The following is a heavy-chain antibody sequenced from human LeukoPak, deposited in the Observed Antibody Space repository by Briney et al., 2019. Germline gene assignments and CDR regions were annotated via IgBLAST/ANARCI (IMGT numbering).Heavy chain of an antibody. CDR3: ARDSAFTKEITMVRGAHDY. CDR1: GYTFTSYY. D-gene: IGHD3-10*01. J-gene: IGHJ4*02. Sequence: ASVKVSCKASGYTFTSYYMHWVRQAPGQGLEWMGIINPSGGSTSYAQKFQGRVTMTRDTSTSTVYMELSSLRSEDTAVYYCARDSAFTKEITMVRGAHDYWGQGTLVTVSS. CDR2: INPSGGST. V-gene: IGHV1-46*01.